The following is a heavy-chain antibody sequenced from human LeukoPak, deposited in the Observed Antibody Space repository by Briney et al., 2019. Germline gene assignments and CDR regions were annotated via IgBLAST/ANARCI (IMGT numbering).Heavy chain of an antibody. CDR2: IWYDGTNT. Sequence: PGRSLRLSCAASGFTFSSYGMHWVRQAPGKGLEWVAVIWYDGTNTYYADSVKGRFTISRDNSKNTLYLQMNSLRAEDTAVYYCAARRFDYWGQGTLVTVSS. CDR3: AARRFDY. CDR1: GFTFSSYG. V-gene: IGHV3-33*01. J-gene: IGHJ4*02.